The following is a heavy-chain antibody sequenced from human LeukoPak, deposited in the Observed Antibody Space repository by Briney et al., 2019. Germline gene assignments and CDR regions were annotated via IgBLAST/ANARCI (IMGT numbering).Heavy chain of an antibody. CDR3: ARGPDIVVVPFDP. D-gene: IGHD2-2*01. V-gene: IGHV1-69*01. J-gene: IGHJ5*02. Sequence: SVTVSCKASGGTFSSYAISWVRQAPGQGLEWMGGIIPIFGTANYAQKFQGRVTITADESTSTAYMELSSLRSEDTAVYYCARGPDIVVVPFDPWGQGTLVTVSS. CDR2: IIPIFGTA. CDR1: GGTFSSYA.